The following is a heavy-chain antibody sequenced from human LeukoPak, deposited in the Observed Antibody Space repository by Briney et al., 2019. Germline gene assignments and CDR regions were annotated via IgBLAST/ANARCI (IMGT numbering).Heavy chain of an antibody. Sequence: SETLSLTCAVYGGSFSGYYWSWIRQPPGKGLEWIGEINHSGSTNYNPSLKSRVTISVDTSKNQFSLKLSSVTAADTAVYYCARVIYDYAREAYYYYMDVWGKGTTVTISS. J-gene: IGHJ6*03. D-gene: IGHD3-16*01. CDR2: INHSGST. CDR1: GGSFSGYY. CDR3: ARVIYDYAREAYYYYMDV. V-gene: IGHV4-34*01.